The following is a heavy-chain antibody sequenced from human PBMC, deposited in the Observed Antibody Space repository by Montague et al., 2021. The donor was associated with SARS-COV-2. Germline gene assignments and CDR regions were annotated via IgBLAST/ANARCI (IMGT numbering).Heavy chain of an antibody. CDR3: ASDFKNSYAMDV. Sequence: SETLSLTCAVYGGSFSGYYWNWIRQPPGKGLEWTGEINHSGSTNYNPSLKSRVTMSVDTSKNQFSLTVASVTAADTAIYYCASDFKNSYAMDVWGQGTTVIVSS. CDR2: INHSGST. CDR1: GGSFSGYY. V-gene: IGHV4-34*01. D-gene: IGHD3/OR15-3a*01. J-gene: IGHJ6*02.